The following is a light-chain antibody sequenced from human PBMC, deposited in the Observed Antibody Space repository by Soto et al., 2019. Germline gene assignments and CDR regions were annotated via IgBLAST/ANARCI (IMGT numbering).Light chain of an antibody. CDR1: GATSD. CDR2: GNN. Sequence: QSVLTQPPSVSGAPGQRVTISCIGATSDVHWYQHLPGTAPKLLIYGNNNRPSVVPDRFSVSKSGTSASLAITGLQAEDVADYYCQSFDSSLSALYVFGTGTKLTVL. V-gene: IGLV1-40*01. CDR3: QSFDSSLSALYV. J-gene: IGLJ1*01.